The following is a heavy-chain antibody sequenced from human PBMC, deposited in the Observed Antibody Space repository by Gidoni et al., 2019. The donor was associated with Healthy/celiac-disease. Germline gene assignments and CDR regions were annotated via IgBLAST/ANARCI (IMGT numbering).Heavy chain of an antibody. V-gene: IGHV3-43*02. CDR3: ANSFYYDSSGYTFDY. Sequence: EVQLVESGGGVVQPGGSLRLSCAASGFTFDAYAMHWVRQAPGKGLEWVSLISGDGGSTYYADSVKGRFTISRDNSKNSLYLQMNSLRTEDTALYYCANSFYYDSSGYTFDYWGQGTLVTVSS. CDR2: ISGDGGST. J-gene: IGHJ4*02. CDR1: GFTFDAYA. D-gene: IGHD3-22*01.